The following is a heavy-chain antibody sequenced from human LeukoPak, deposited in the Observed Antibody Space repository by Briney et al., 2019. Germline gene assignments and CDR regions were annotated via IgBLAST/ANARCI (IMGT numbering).Heavy chain of an antibody. Sequence: GASVKVSCKASGYTFTSYAMNWVRQAPGQGLEWMGWINTNTGNPTYAQGFTGRFVFSLDTSVSTAYLQISSLKAEDTAVYYCAAPMVRGVMRAFGIWGQGTMVTVSS. CDR3: AAPMVRGVMRAFGI. V-gene: IGHV7-4-1*02. CDR1: GYTFTSYA. J-gene: IGHJ3*02. CDR2: INTNTGNP. D-gene: IGHD3-10*01.